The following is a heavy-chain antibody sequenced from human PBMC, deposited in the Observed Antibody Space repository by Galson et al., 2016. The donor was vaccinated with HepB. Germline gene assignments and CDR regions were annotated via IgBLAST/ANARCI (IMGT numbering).Heavy chain of an antibody. V-gene: IGHV3-33*06. Sequence: SLRLSCAASGFTFRSYGMHWVRQAPGKGLEWVAVIWYDGSNKYYADSVKGRFTISRDNSKNTLYLQMSSLTAEDTAVYYCAKWSDAAATYWGQGALVTVSS. CDR2: IWYDGSNK. CDR3: AKWSDAAATY. D-gene: IGHD6-13*01. J-gene: IGHJ4*02. CDR1: GFTFRSYG.